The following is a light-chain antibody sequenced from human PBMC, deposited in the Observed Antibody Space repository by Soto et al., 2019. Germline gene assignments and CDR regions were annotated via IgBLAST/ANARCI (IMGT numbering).Light chain of an antibody. CDR1: QSISSY. CDR3: QQYNSYSLT. V-gene: IGKV1-39*01. CDR2: AAS. J-gene: IGKJ1*01. Sequence: DIQMTQSPSSLSASVGDRDTITCRASQSISSYLNWYQQKPGKAPKLLIYAASSLQSGVPSRFSGSGSGTEFTLTISSLQPDDFATYYCQQYNSYSLTFGQGTKVDIK.